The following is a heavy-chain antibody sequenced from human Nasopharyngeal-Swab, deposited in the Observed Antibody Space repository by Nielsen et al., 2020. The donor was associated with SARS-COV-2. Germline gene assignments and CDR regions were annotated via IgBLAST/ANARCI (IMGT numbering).Heavy chain of an antibody. D-gene: IGHD1-14*01. CDR3: ARHHGWTFDY. V-gene: IGHV3-7*02. J-gene: IGHJ4*02. CDR1: GFTFSDYW. CDR2: IRQDRSEK. Sequence: GGSLRLSCAASGFTFSDYWMSWVRQAPGKGLEWVANIRQDRSEKNYVDSVKGRFTISRDNAKNSLFLQMNSLRAEDTAVYYCARHHGWTFDYWGQGTLVTVSS.